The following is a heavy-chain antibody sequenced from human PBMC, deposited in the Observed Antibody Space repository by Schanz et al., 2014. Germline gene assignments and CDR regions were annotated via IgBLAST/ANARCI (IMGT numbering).Heavy chain of an antibody. V-gene: IGHV4-31*03. J-gene: IGHJ3*02. CDR3: ARDRGHGDLPGDI. CDR2: ISYSGST. CDR1: GGSVSSGGDY. Sequence: QVQLQESGPGLVKPSQTLSLTCTVSGGSVSSGGDYWSWIRQHPGKGLEWIGFISYSGSTYYNPSLKSRVTISVDTSKNQFSLNLSSATAADTAVYYCARDRGHGDLPGDIWGQATMVTVSS. D-gene: IGHD4-17*01.